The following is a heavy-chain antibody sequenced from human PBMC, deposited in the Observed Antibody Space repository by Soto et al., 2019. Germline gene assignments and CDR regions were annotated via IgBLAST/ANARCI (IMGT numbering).Heavy chain of an antibody. Sequence: QVQLQESGPGLVKPSETLSLTCTVSGGSVSSGSYYWSWIRQPPGNGLDWIGYIYYSGSTNYNPSLKSRVTISVDTSKNQFSLKLSSVTAADTAVYYCARGVYSSSWYYNYFDYWGQGTLVTVSS. J-gene: IGHJ4*02. CDR1: GGSVSSGSYY. V-gene: IGHV4-61*01. D-gene: IGHD6-13*01. CDR2: IYYSGST. CDR3: ARGVYSSSWYYNYFDY.